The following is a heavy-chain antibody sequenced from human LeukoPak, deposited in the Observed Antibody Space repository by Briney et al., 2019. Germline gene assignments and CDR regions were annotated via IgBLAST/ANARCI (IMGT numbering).Heavy chain of an antibody. D-gene: IGHD6-19*01. V-gene: IGHV1-69*05. J-gene: IGHJ5*02. CDR1: GGTFSSYA. CDR2: IIPIFGTA. Sequence: ASVKVSCKASGGTFSSYAISWVRQALGQGLEWMGRIIPIFGTANYAQKFQGRVTITTDESTSTAYMELSSLRSEDTAVYYCARASIAVAGRIYDPWGQGTLVTVSS. CDR3: ARASIAVAGRIYDP.